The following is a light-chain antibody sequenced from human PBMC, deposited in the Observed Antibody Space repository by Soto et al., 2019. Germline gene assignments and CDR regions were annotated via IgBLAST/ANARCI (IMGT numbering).Light chain of an antibody. J-gene: IGKJ4*01. Sequence: DIQMTQSPSSVSASVGDTVTITCRASRGISSWLAWYQQKPGKAPKLLIYAASSLQAGVPSRFSGSGSGTDFILTITSLQPEDFATYSCQQAYSFPLTFGGGTKVEIK. CDR3: QQAYSFPLT. CDR2: AAS. CDR1: RGISSW. V-gene: IGKV1-12*01.